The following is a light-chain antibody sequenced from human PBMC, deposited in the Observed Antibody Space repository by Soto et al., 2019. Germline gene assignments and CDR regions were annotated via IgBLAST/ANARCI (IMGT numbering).Light chain of an antibody. CDR1: SSDVGGYNY. CDR3: SSYTTSNTRQIV. V-gene: IGLV2-14*03. J-gene: IGLJ1*01. CDR2: DVS. Sequence: QSVLTQPASVSGSPGQSITISCTGTSSDVGGYNYVSWYQHHPGKAPKLIIYDVSNRPSGVSIRFSGSKSDNTASLTTSGLQPEDEADYHCSSYTTSNTRQIVFGTGTKV.